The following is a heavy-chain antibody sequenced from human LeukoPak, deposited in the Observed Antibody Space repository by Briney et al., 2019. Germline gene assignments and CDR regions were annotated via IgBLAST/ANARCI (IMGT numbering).Heavy chain of an antibody. CDR2: ISSSSTTI. V-gene: IGHV3-48*01. CDR3: ARGLDYDF. J-gene: IGHJ4*02. Sequence: GGSLRLSCAASAFTFSGYSMNWVRQAPGKGLEWVSYISSSSTTIYYADSVKGRFTISRDNAKNSLYLQMNSLRAGDTAVYYCARGLDYDFWGQGTLVTVSS. CDR1: AFTFSGYS. D-gene: IGHD3-3*01.